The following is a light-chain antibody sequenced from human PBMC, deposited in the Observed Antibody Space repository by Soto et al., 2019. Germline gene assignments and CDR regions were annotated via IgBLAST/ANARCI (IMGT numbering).Light chain of an antibody. CDR3: QQYHGSSLT. CDR1: ESVHKW. Sequence: DIQLTQSPPALSASVGDRVTITCRASESVHKWLAWYQQKEGKAPKVLIYDASTLETGVPSRFSGSGSGTEFALTISSLQPNESATYFRQQYHGSSLTFAQGTKVDIK. V-gene: IGKV1-5*01. CDR2: DAS. J-gene: IGKJ1*01.